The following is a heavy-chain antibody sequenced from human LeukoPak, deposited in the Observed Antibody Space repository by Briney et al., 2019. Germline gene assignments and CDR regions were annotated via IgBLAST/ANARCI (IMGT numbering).Heavy chain of an antibody. CDR3: AKSNGYGLVDI. J-gene: IGHJ3*02. D-gene: IGHD3-10*01. CDR1: GGSISSYY. Sequence: SETLSLTCTVSGGSISSYYLSWIRQTAGKGLEWIGRMYSSGSNYNPSLKSRVTMSIDTATNQLSLKLNSVTAADTAVYYCAKSNGYGLVDIWGQGTMVTVSS. V-gene: IGHV4-4*07. CDR2: MYSSGS.